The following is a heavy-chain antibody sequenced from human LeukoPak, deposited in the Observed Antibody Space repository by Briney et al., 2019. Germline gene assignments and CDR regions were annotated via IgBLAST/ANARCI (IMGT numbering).Heavy chain of an antibody. CDR1: GGSISSGGYS. V-gene: IGHV4-30-2*01. J-gene: IGHJ4*02. D-gene: IGHD5-24*01. CDR3: ARGERDGYNYNYFDY. CDR2: IYHSGST. Sequence: PSETLSLTCAVSGGSISSGGYSWSWIRQPPGEGLEWIGYIYHSGSTYYNPSLKSRVTISVDRSKNQFSLKLSSVTAADTAVYYCARGERDGYNYNYFDYWGQGTLVTVSS.